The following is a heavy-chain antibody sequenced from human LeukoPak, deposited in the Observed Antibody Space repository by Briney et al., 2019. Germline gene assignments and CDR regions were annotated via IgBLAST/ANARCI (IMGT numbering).Heavy chain of an antibody. V-gene: IGHV4-34*01. CDR1: GGSFSGYY. J-gene: IGHJ5*02. CDR2: INDSGST. D-gene: IGHD2-15*01. Sequence: SETLSLTCAAYGGSFSGYYWSWIRQPPGKGLEWIGEINDSGSTKYNPSLKSRVTISVDTSKNQFSLKLSSVTAADTAVYYCARSLQDWFDPWGQGTRVTVSS. CDR3: ARSLQDWFDP.